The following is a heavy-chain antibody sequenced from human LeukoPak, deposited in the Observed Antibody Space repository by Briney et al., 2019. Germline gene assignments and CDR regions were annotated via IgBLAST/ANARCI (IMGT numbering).Heavy chain of an antibody. Sequence: GGSLRLSCAASGFTFSSYAMSWVRQAPGKGLEWVSAISGSGGSTYYADSVKGRFTISRDNSKNTLYLQMNSLRAEDTAVYYCAKGVLRYFDWSTPFDYWGQGTLDTVSS. CDR3: AKGVLRYFDWSTPFDY. J-gene: IGHJ4*02. V-gene: IGHV3-23*01. CDR1: GFTFSSYA. CDR2: ISGSGGST. D-gene: IGHD3-9*01.